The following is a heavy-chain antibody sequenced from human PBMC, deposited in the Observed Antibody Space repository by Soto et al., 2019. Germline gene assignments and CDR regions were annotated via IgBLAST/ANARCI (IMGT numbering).Heavy chain of an antibody. V-gene: IGHV3-7*05. CDR1: GFTFTNYW. J-gene: IGHJ5*02. CDR3: ARGGNWFDP. D-gene: IGHD3-10*01. Sequence: EVQVVESGGALVQPGGSLRLSCAASGFTFTNYWMAWVRQAPGKGLEWVAHIDQGGGEKYYVDSVKGRFTISRDNAKNSLYLQMNSLRAEDTALYYCARGGNWFDPWGQGTLVTVSS. CDR2: IDQGGGEK.